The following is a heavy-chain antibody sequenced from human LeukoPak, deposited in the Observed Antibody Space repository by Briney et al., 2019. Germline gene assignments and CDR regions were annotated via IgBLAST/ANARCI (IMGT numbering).Heavy chain of an antibody. CDR3: ARHGKLSASRNWFDP. CDR1: GYSLTSYW. V-gene: IGHV5-51*01. J-gene: IGHJ5*02. Sequence: PGESLKISCKASGYSLTSYWIAWVRQMPGKGLEWMGVIYPDDFDTRYSPSFQGQVTISADKSISTAFLQWSSLKASDTAIYYCARHGKLSASRNWFDPWGQGTLVTVSS. CDR2: IYPDDFDT. D-gene: IGHD1-26*01.